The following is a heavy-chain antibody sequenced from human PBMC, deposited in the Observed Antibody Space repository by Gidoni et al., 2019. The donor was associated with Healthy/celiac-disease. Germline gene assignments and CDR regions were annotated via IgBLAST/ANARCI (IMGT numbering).Heavy chain of an antibody. CDR1: GFTFSSYA. V-gene: IGHV3-23*01. CDR2: ISGSGGST. Sequence: EVPLLESGGGLVQPGGSLRPSCAASGFTFSSYAMSWVRQAPGKGLEWGSAISGSGGSTYYADSVKGRFAISRNNSKNTLYLQMNSLRAEDTAVYYCAKIHFIQLGPGGFDPWGQGTLVTVSS. J-gene: IGHJ5*02. CDR3: AKIHFIQLGPGGFDP. D-gene: IGHD5-18*01.